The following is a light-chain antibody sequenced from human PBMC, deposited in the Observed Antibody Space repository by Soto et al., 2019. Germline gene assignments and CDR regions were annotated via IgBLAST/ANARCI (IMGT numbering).Light chain of an antibody. CDR3: QQYVTSPPGT. V-gene: IGKV3-20*01. Sequence: IVLTQSPGTLSLSPGERATLSCRASQSVSSSYLAWYQQKPGQAPRLLIYGASSRATGIPDRFSGSGSGTDFTLTISRLEPGDFAVYYCQQYVTSPPGTFGQGTKAEIK. CDR2: GAS. CDR1: QSVSSSY. J-gene: IGKJ1*01.